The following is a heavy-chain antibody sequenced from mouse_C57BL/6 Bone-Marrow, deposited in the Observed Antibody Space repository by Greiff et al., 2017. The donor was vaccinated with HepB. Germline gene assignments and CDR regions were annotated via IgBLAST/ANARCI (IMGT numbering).Heavy chain of an antibody. CDR2: IHPNSGST. J-gene: IGHJ1*03. D-gene: IGHD2-14*01. V-gene: IGHV1-64*01. Sequence: QVQLQQPGAELVKPGASVKLSCKASGYTFTSYWMHWVKQRPGQGLEWIGMIHPNSGSTNYNEKFKSKATLTVDKSSSTAYMQLSSLTSEDSAVYYCERKTFIYYRGYFDVWGTGTTVTVSS. CDR1: GYTFTSYW. CDR3: ERKTFIYYRGYFDV.